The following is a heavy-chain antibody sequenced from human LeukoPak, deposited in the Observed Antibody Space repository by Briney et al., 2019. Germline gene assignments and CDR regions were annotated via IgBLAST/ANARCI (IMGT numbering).Heavy chain of an antibody. V-gene: IGHV3-48*03. Sequence: GGSLRLSCAASGFTFSSYEMNWVRQAPGKGLEWVSYISSSGSAKYYADSVKGRFTISRDNAKNSLYLQMNSLRAEDTAVYYCARDSCSGGSCYSVYYYGMDAWGKGTTVTVSS. CDR3: ARDSCSGGSCYSVYYYGMDA. D-gene: IGHD2-15*01. CDR1: GFTFSSYE. J-gene: IGHJ6*04. CDR2: ISSSGSAK.